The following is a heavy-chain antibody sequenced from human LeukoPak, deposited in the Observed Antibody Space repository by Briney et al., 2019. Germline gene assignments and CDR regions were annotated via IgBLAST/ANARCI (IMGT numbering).Heavy chain of an antibody. CDR1: GGSVSDYY. CDR3: ASRKLGNDY. D-gene: IGHD7-27*01. CDR2: IYYTGT. J-gene: IGHJ4*02. V-gene: IGHV4-59*02. Sequence: SETLSLTCTVSGGSVSDYYWSWIRQSPGKGLEWIGYIYYTGTSYNPSLKSRVTISADTSKNQFSLNLSSVTAADTAVYYCASRKLGNDYWGQGTLVTISS.